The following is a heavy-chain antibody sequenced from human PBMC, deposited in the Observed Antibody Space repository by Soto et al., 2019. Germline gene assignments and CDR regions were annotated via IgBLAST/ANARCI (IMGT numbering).Heavy chain of an antibody. D-gene: IGHD3-3*01. J-gene: IGHJ5*02. CDR1: GFSFSSYA. Sequence: EVQLLESGGGLVQPGGSLRLACTASGFSFSSYAMVWVRQAPGKGLEWVSVISARGGSLYFADSVKGRFTISRDNSKNVVVPENKHPRARENAKFFRCEGSFEFWGPVEPWGPGNLVLVS. CDR2: ISARGGSL. CDR3: CEGSFEFWGPVEP. V-gene: IGHV3-23*01.